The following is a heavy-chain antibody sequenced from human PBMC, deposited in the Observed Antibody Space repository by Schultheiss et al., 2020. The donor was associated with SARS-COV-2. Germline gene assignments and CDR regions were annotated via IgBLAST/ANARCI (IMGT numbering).Heavy chain of an antibody. Sequence: SETLSLTCTVSGGSISSSSYYWSWIRQPPGKGLEWIGYIYYSGSTTYNPSLKSRVTISVDTSKNQFSLKLSSVTAADTAVYYCARGLGRLPSGGYWGQGTLVTVSS. CDR1: GGSISSSSYY. V-gene: IGHV4-61*05. CDR3: ARGLGRLPSGGY. CDR2: IYYSGST. J-gene: IGHJ4*02.